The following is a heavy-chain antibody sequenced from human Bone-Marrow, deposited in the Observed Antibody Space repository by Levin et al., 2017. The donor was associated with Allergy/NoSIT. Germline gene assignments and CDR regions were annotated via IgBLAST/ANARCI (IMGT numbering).Heavy chain of an antibody. D-gene: IGHD3-3*01. J-gene: IGHJ5*02. CDR2: INPNSGAT. CDR3: ARDTDLWSGNLDT. Sequence: ASVKVSCKASGDTFSGNYMHWVRQAPGQGFEWMGWINPNSGATNSAQKFQDRVTMPRATSNRTAYMELSRLRSDDTAVYYCARDTDLWSGNLDTWGQGSLVTVSA. CDR1: GDTFSGNY. V-gene: IGHV1-2*02.